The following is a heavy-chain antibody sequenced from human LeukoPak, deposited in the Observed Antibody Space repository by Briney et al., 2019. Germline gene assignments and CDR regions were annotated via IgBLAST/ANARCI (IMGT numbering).Heavy chain of an antibody. CDR3: ARDLGGAVAGNSRYFDY. Sequence: EASVKVSCKASGYTFTSYYMHWVRQAPGQGLEWMGIINPSGGSTSYAQKFQGRVTMTRDTSTSTVYMELSSLRSEDTAVYYCARDLGGAVAGNSRYFDYWGQGTLVTVSS. J-gene: IGHJ4*02. V-gene: IGHV1-46*01. CDR2: INPSGGST. CDR1: GYTFTSYY. D-gene: IGHD6-13*01.